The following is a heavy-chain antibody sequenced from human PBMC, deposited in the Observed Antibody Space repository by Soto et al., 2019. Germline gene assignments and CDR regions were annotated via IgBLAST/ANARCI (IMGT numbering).Heavy chain of an antibody. Sequence: ETLSLTCAVYGGSFSGYYWSWIRQPPGKGLEWIGEINHSGSTSYNPSLKSRVTISVDTSKNQFSLKLSSVTAADTAVYYCARAADYGDPNIFHYWGQGTLVSVSS. D-gene: IGHD4-17*01. V-gene: IGHV4-34*01. CDR1: GGSFSGYY. J-gene: IGHJ4*02. CDR3: ARAADYGDPNIFHY. CDR2: INHSGST.